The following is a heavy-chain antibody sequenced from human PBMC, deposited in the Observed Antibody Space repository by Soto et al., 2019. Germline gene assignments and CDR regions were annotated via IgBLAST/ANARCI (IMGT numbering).Heavy chain of an antibody. Sequence: QPQLQESGPGLVKPSETLSLTCTVSGGSVSSTSYYWGWIRQPPGKGLEWIGSIYYSGSTYYNPSLKSRVTISVDTSKNQFSLKLSSVTAADTAVYYCARIVGIRNSIGQRYYFDYWGQGTLVTVSS. CDR2: IYYSGST. J-gene: IGHJ4*02. CDR3: ARIVGIRNSIGQRYYFDY. V-gene: IGHV4-39*01. CDR1: GGSVSSTSYY. D-gene: IGHD6-19*01.